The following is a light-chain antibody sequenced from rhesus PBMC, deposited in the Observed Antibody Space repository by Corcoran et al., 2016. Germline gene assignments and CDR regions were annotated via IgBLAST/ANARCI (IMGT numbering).Light chain of an antibody. J-gene: IGKJ1*01. CDR1: QGISSW. CDR3: QQYNIAPLT. Sequence: DIQMTQSPSSLSASVGDRVTITCRASQGISSWLAWYQQNPGKAPKLLIYTASSLQSGVPSRFRGNGAGTDFTFTISSLQPEDFATYYCQQYNIAPLTFGQGTKVEIK. V-gene: IGKV1-21*01. CDR2: TAS.